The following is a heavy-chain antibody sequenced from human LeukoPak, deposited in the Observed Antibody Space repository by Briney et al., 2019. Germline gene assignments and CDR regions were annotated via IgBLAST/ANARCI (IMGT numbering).Heavy chain of an antibody. D-gene: IGHD3-16*02. V-gene: IGHV4-39*01. J-gene: IGHJ4*02. CDR3: ARRDDYVWGSYRPLLYYFDY. CDR2: IYYSGST. Sequence: PSETLSLTCTVSGGSISSSSYYWGWIRQPPGKGLEWIVSIYYSGSTYYNPSLKSRVTISVDTSKNQFSLKLSSVTAADTAVYYCARRDDYVWGSYRPLLYYFDYWGQGTLVTVSS. CDR1: GGSISSSSYY.